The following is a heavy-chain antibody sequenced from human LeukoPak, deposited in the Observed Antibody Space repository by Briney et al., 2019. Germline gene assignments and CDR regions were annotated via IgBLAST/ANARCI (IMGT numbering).Heavy chain of an antibody. CDR1: GFTFSSYS. D-gene: IGHD4-17*01. Sequence: GGSLRLSCAASGFTFSSYSMNWVRQAPGKGLEWVSSISSSSSYIYYADSVKGRFTISRDNAKNSLYLQMNSLRAEDTAVYYCAKDPNGDYIGTFDIWGQGTMVTVSS. J-gene: IGHJ3*02. V-gene: IGHV3-21*04. CDR3: AKDPNGDYIGTFDI. CDR2: ISSSSSYI.